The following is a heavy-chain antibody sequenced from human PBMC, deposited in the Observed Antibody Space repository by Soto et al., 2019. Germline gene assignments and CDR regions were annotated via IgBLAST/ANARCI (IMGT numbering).Heavy chain of an antibody. CDR2: ISSSSGHI. J-gene: IGHJ6*02. CDR1: GFTFSSYT. V-gene: IGHV3-21*01. Sequence: PGGSLRLSCAASGFTFSSYTMNWVRQAPGKGLEWVSSISSSSGHIYYADSVKGRFTISRDNAKNSLYLQMNSLRAEDTAVYYCASGGCSSTTCSKYFPMDVWGQGTTVTVSS. CDR3: ASGGCSSTTCSKYFPMDV. D-gene: IGHD2-2*01.